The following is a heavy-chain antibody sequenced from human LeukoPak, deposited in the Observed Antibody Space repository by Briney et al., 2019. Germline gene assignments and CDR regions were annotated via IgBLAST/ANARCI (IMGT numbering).Heavy chain of an antibody. D-gene: IGHD3-10*01. CDR1: GFTFSTYW. CDR2: MNHDGSEK. CDR3: ATEARGLGV. Sequence: GGSLRLSCAASGFTFSTYWMTWVRQAPGKGLEWVANMNHDGSEKYYVDAVKGRFTISRDNAKNSLYLQMNSLRAEDTAVYYCATEARGLGVWGKGITVTISS. J-gene: IGHJ6*04. V-gene: IGHV3-7*01.